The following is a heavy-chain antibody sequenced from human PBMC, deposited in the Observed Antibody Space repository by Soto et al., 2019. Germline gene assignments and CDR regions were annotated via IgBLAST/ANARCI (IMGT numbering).Heavy chain of an antibody. CDR2: INHSGST. D-gene: IGHD1-20*01. Sequence: PSETLSLTCAVYGGSFSGYYWSWIRQPPGKGLEWIGEINHSGSTNYNPSLKSRVTISVDTSKNQFSLKLSSVTAADTAVYYCASNGNEFPLFDYWGKGTLATVSS. CDR1: GGSFSGYY. J-gene: IGHJ4*02. V-gene: IGHV4-34*01. CDR3: ASNGNEFPLFDY.